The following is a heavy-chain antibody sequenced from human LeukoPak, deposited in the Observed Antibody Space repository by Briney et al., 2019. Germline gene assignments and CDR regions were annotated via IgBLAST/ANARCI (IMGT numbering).Heavy chain of an antibody. CDR3: ARLGSVGYYNYQYMDI. CDR1: GGSFSGYY. Sequence: SSETLSLTCAAYGGSFSGYYWSWIRQPPGKGLEWIGEINDNGNTNYDPSLRSRVTISVDTSKNQFSLSLTSATAADTAVYFCARLGSVGYYNYQYMDIWGTGTTVTVSS. D-gene: IGHD3-10*01. CDR2: INDNGNT. V-gene: IGHV4-34*01. J-gene: IGHJ6*03.